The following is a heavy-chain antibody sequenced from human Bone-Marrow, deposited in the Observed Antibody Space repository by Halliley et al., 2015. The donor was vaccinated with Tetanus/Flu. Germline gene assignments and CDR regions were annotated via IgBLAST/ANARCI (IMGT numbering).Heavy chain of an antibody. CDR2: IYYSGST. D-gene: IGHD3-22*01. J-gene: IGHJ4*02. CDR3: ARDFFDSTGYIDY. CDR1: GGSVSSGTYF. V-gene: IGHV4-61*01. Sequence: TLSLTCTVSGGSVSSGTYFWSWIRQPPGKGLEWIGGIYYSGSTNYNPSLKSRLTISLDTSRNQFSLRLSSVTAADTAVYYCARDFFDSTGYIDYWGQGMLVTVSS.